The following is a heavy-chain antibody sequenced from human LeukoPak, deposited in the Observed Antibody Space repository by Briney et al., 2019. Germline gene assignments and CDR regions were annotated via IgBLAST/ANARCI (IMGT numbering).Heavy chain of an antibody. J-gene: IGHJ4*02. CDR2: ISYDGSNK. CDR1: GFTFSSYA. CDR3: ARDITPDY. V-gene: IGHV3-30-3*01. Sequence: GGSLRLSCAASGFTFSSYAMHWVRQAPGKGLEWVAVISYDGSNKYYADSVKGRFTISRDNSKNTLYLQMNSLRVEDTAVYYCARDITPDYWGQGTLVTVSS. D-gene: IGHD3-10*01.